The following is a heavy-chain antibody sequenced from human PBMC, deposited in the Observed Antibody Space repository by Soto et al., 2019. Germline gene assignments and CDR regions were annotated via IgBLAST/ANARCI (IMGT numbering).Heavy chain of an antibody. Sequence: QVQLVQSGAEVKKPGSSVKVSCKASGGTFSSYTISWVRQAPGQGLEWMGRIIPILGIANYAQKFQGRVTXXAXKXXSTAYMELSSLRSEDTAVYYCARDMVAAAGRALDYWGQGTLVTVSS. J-gene: IGHJ4*02. CDR1: GGTFSSYT. D-gene: IGHD6-13*01. V-gene: IGHV1-69*08. CDR3: ARDMVAAAGRALDY. CDR2: IIPILGIA.